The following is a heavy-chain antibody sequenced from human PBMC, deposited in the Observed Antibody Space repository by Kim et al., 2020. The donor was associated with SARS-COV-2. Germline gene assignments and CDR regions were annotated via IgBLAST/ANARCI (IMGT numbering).Heavy chain of an antibody. D-gene: IGHD3-10*01. CDR2: INHSGST. CDR1: GGSFSGYY. CDR3: ARVSHMVRGQITYYYYYGMDV. V-gene: IGHV4-34*01. Sequence: SETLSLTCAVYGGSFSGYYWSWIRQPPGKGLEWIGEINHSGSTNYNPSLKSRVTISVDTSKNQFSLKLSSVTAADTAVYYCARVSHMVRGQITYYYYYGMDVWGQGTTVTVSS. J-gene: IGHJ6*02.